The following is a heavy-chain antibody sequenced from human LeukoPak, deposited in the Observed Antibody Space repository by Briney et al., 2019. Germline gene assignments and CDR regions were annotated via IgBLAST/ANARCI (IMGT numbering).Heavy chain of an antibody. CDR2: ISGSCSST. CDR3: ATKLRASGDYRLGPLDY. CDR1: GFTFSSYA. D-gene: IGHD4-17*01. Sequence: GGSLRLSCAASGFTFSSYAMRWVRQAAGEGLEWVSGISGSCSSTYYTHSVKGRFTISRDNSKNTLYLQINSLRAEDTAVYYCATKLRASGDYRLGPLDYWGQGTLVTVSS. V-gene: IGHV3-23*01. J-gene: IGHJ4*02.